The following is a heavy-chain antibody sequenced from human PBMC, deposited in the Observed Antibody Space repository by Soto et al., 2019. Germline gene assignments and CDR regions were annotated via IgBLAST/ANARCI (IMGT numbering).Heavy chain of an antibody. CDR2: ISYDGSNK. V-gene: IGHV3-30-3*01. D-gene: IGHD2-21*02. Sequence: GGSLRLSCAASGFTFSSYAMHWVRQAPGKGLEWVAVISYDGSNKYYADSVKGRFTISRDNSKNTLYLQMNSLRAEDTAVYYCARPFTVVTYNNWFDPWGQGTLVTVSS. CDR1: GFTFSSYA. CDR3: ARPFTVVTYNNWFDP. J-gene: IGHJ5*02.